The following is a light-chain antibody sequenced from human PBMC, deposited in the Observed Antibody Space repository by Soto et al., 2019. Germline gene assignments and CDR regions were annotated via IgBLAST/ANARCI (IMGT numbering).Light chain of an antibody. J-gene: IGLJ1*01. Sequence: QCLLTQPRSVSGSPGPSATISCTGTANDVGGHNYVSWYQQHPGEAPKLLIYDVTELPSGVPDRFSGSKSGNTASLTISGLQTEDEADYYCYSYTGTYTFVYGTGTKVTVL. V-gene: IGLV2-11*01. CDR1: ANDVGGHNY. CDR2: DVT. CDR3: YSYTGTYTFV.